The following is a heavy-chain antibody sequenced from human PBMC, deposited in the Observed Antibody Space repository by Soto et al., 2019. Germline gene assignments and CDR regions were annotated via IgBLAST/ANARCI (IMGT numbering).Heavy chain of an antibody. CDR3: ARYFTTWTPFDY. CDR1: EGSSSNYD. CDR2: IYFSGST. D-gene: IGHD1-1*01. V-gene: IGHV4-59*12. Sequence: SQPLCDHNTVAEGSSSNYDGSCIRKHPGKGPEWIGYIYFSGSTYYNPSLKSRVTISVDTSKSNFSLKLSSVTAAVTAVYYCARYFTTWTPFDYWGQGTLVTVSS. J-gene: IGHJ4*02.